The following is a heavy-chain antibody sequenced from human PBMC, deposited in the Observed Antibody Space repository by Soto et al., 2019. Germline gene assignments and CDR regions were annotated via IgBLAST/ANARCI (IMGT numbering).Heavy chain of an antibody. V-gene: IGHV3-7*01. Sequence: GGSLRLSCAASGFTFSRYWMNWVRQAPGKGLEWVANIKQDGTEKNYVDSVKGRFTISRDNARKSLYLQMDSLRAEDTAVYFCARGATTTITGMDSFDIWGQGTMVTVSS. J-gene: IGHJ3*02. D-gene: IGHD5-12*01. CDR3: ARGATTTITGMDSFDI. CDR2: IKQDGTEK. CDR1: GFTFSRYW.